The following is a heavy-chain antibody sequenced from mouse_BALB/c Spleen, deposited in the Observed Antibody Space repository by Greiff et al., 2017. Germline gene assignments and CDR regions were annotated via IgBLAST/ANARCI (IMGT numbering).Heavy chain of an antibody. CDR3: ARGGYRSYYAMDY. D-gene: IGHD2-14*01. CDR2: ISYDGSN. J-gene: IGHJ4*01. V-gene: IGHV3-6*02. Sequence: EVQLQESGPGLVKPSQSLSLTCSVTGYSITSGYYWNWIRQFPGNKLEWMGYISYDGSNNYNPSLKNRISITRDTSKNQFFLKLNSVTTEDTATYYCARGGYRSYYAMDYWGQGTSVTVSS. CDR1: GYSITSGYY.